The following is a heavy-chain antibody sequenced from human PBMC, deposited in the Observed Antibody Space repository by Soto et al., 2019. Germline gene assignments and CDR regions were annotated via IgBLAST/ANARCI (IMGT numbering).Heavy chain of an antibody. D-gene: IGHD3-22*01. Sequence: SETLSLTCTVSGVSVSSSAYYWGWIRQPPGKGLEWIGSIYHTVNPYYNPSLKSRVTISVDTSKNQFSLKLTSVTAADTAVYYCARDYYDSSDYTTNWFDPWGQGTLVTVSS. CDR3: ARDYYDSSDYTTNWFDP. J-gene: IGHJ5*02. V-gene: IGHV4-39*01. CDR2: IYHTVNP. CDR1: GVSVSSSAYY.